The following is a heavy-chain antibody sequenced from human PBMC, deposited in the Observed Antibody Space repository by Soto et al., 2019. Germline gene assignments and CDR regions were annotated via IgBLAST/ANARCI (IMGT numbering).Heavy chain of an antibody. CDR2: INHTGGT. V-gene: IGHV4-34*01. CDR3: AREDYYEYRTPDY. CDR1: GGSVNGYY. D-gene: IGHD3-22*01. Sequence: SETLSLTCAVYGGSVNGYYWNWIRQPPGKGLEWIGEINHTGGTHYNPSLKSRVTISVDTSKNQFSLKLSSVTAADTAVYYCAREDYYEYRTPDYWGQGTLVTVSS. J-gene: IGHJ4*02.